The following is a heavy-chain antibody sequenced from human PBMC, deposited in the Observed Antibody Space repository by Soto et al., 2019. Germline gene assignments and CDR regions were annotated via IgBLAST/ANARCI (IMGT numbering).Heavy chain of an antibody. D-gene: IGHD5-18*01. CDR2: IYYSGST. CDR1: GGSISSYY. CDR3: ARGGYSFGSGYYIDC. J-gene: IGHJ4*02. V-gene: IGHV4-59*01. Sequence: PSETLSLTCTVSGGSISSYYWSWIRQPPGKGLEWIGYIYYSGSTNYNPSLKSRLTISVDTSKNQFSLKLSSVTAADTAVYYCARGGYSFGSGYYIDCWGQGTMVTLSS.